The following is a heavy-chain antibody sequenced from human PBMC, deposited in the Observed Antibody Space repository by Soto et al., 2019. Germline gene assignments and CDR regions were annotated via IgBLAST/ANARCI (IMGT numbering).Heavy chain of an antibody. CDR1: GGTFSSYA. CDR2: IIPIFGTA. D-gene: IGHD3-22*01. CDR3: ARDAQLRYDSSGYYGY. V-gene: IGHV1-69*01. Sequence: QVQLVQSGAEVKKPGSSVKVSCKASGGTFSSYAISWVRQAPGQGLEWMGGIIPIFGTANYAEKFQGRVTITADESTSTAYMELSSLRSEDTAVYYCARDAQLRYDSSGYYGYWGQGPLVTVSS. J-gene: IGHJ4*02.